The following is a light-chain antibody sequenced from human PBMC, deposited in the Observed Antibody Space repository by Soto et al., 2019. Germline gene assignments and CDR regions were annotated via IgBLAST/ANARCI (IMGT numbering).Light chain of an antibody. V-gene: IGKV1-5*01. CDR1: QSISKW. CDR3: QQSYNSPQT. CDR2: DVS. Sequence: DIQMTQSPSTLSGSVGYRFTITCRASQSISKWLAWYQQKPGKAPNLVISDVSSLERGVPSRFSGSGSGTDFTLTISSLQPEDFATYSCQQSYNSPQTFGRGTQLEIK. J-gene: IGKJ5*01.